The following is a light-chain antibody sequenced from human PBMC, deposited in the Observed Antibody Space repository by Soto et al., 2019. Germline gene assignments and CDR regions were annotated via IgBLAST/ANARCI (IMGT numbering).Light chain of an antibody. J-gene: IGKJ4*01. CDR1: QSVRSRY. CDR3: QQYGSSVT. Sequence: DIVLTQSPGTLSLSPGERATLSCRASQSVRSRYLAWYQQKAGQAPRLLIYEASRRATGIPDRCSGSGSGTDFTLTISRLEPEDFAVYYCQQYGSSVTFGGGPKVEIK. CDR2: EAS. V-gene: IGKV3-20*01.